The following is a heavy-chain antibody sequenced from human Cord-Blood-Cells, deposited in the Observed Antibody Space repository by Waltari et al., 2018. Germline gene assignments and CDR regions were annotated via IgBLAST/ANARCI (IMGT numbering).Heavy chain of an antibody. CDR1: GFTFSNAW. V-gene: IGHV3-15*01. CDR2: IKSKTDGGTT. J-gene: IGHJ6*03. D-gene: IGHD6-6*01. Sequence: EVQLVESGGGLVRPGVSLRLSCAASGFTFSNAWISWVRQAPGKGLEWVGRIKSKTDGGTTDYAAPVKGRFTISRDDSKNTLYLQMNSLKTEDTAVYYCTTEGDSSSSYYYYYYMDVWGKGTTVTVSS. CDR3: TTEGDSSSSYYYYYYMDV.